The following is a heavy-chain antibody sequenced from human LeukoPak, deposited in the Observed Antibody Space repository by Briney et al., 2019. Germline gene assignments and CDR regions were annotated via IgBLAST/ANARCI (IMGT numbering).Heavy chain of an antibody. D-gene: IGHD5-18*01. CDR2: INHGGSI. J-gene: IGHJ4*02. Sequence: SETLSLTCAVYGGSFSDYYWRWIRPPPRKGLEWIGEINHGGSINYTPSLRSRVTTSVDTSKNQFSLKLSSVTAADTAVYYCARRDVDTAMGIFDYWGQGTLVTVSS. CDR1: GGSFSDYY. V-gene: IGHV4-34*01. CDR3: ARRDVDTAMGIFDY.